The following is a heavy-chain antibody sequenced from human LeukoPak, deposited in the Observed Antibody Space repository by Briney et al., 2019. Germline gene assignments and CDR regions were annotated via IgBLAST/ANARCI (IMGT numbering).Heavy chain of an antibody. Sequence: ASVQFSCKTSGYTFTCYYIHWVRPAPGQGLEWMGWINPNSGDTNYAQKFQGRVSMTRDTSISTAYMELGRLGSDDTAVYYCAPSGTSYSDYYYFDYWGQGTLVTVSS. CDR3: APSGTSYSDYYYFDY. J-gene: IGHJ4*02. CDR1: GYTFTCYY. D-gene: IGHD1-26*01. V-gene: IGHV1-2*02. CDR2: INPNSGDT.